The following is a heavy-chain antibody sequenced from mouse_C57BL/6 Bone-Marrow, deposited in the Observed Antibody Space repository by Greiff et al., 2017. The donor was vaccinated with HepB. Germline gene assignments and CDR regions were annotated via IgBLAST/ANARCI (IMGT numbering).Heavy chain of an antibody. CDR1: GFTFSDYY. D-gene: IGHD1-1*01. CDR2: ISNGGGST. CDR3: ARRDYGSSVAY. V-gene: IGHV5-12*01. Sequence: EVQGVESGGGLVQPGGSLKLSCAASGFTFSDYYMYWVRQTPEKRLEWVAYISNGGGSTYYPDTVKGRFTISRDNAKNTLYLQMSRLKSEDTAMYYCARRDYGSSVAYWGQGTLVTVSA. J-gene: IGHJ3*01.